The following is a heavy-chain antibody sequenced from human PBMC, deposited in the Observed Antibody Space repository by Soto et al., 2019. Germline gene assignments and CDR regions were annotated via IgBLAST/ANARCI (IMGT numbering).Heavy chain of an antibody. V-gene: IGHV2-5*02. J-gene: IGHJ4*02. D-gene: IGHD3-3*01. CDR2: IYWDDDK. CDR1: GFSLTTSGVG. Sequence: QITLNESGPTVVRPTETLTLTCRFSGFSLTTSGVGVGWIRQSPGKAPEWLALIYWDDDKRYSASLKSRLTITKDTSKNQVVLTVSHLDPTDTATYYCAHRVLRTVFGLVTTTAIFFDFWGPGTPVAVSS. CDR3: AHRVLRTVFGLVTTTAIFFDF.